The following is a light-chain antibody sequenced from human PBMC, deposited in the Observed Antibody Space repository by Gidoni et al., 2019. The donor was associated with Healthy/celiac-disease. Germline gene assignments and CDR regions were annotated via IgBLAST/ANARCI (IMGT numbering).Light chain of an antibody. J-gene: IGKJ1*01. CDR2: AAS. Sequence: DIQMTQSPSSLSASVGDRVTITCRASPSISSYLNWYQQKPGKAPKLLIYAASSLQSGVPSRFSGSGSGTDFTLTISSLQPEDFATYYCQQSYSTPPTFGQGTKVEIK. CDR3: QQSYSTPPT. CDR1: PSISSY. V-gene: IGKV1-39*01.